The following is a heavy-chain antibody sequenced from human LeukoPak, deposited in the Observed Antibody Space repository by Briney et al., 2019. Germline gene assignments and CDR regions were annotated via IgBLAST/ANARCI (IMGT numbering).Heavy chain of an antibody. V-gene: IGHV4-39*07. D-gene: IGHD2-21*02. CDR1: GGSISSSSYY. J-gene: IGHJ4*02. CDR2: IYYSGST. CDR3: AKGVKQIVVVTAQHYLDY. Sequence: SETLSLTCTVSGGSISSSSYYWGWIRQPPGKGLEWIGSIYYSGSTYYNPSLKSRVTISVDTSENQFSLRLSSVSAADTAVYYCAKGVKQIVVVTAQHYLDYWGQGTLVTVSS.